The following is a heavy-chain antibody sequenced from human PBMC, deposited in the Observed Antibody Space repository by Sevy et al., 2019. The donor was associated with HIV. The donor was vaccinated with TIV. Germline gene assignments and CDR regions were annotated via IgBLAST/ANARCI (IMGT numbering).Heavy chain of an antibody. V-gene: IGHV3-23*01. Sequence: GGSLRLSCAASGFTFSSYAMSWVRQAPGKGLEWVSAISGSGGSTYYADSVKGGFTISRDNSKNTLYLQMNSLRAEDTAVYYCAKPTGVVVPAAYYYGMDVWGQGTTVTVSS. D-gene: IGHD2-2*01. CDR2: ISGSGGST. J-gene: IGHJ6*02. CDR1: GFTFSSYA. CDR3: AKPTGVVVPAAYYYGMDV.